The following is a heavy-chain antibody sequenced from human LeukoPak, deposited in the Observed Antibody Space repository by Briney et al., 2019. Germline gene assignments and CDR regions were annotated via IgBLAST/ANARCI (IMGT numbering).Heavy chain of an antibody. V-gene: IGHV4-59*01. Sequence: SETLSLTCSVSGGSIYTYYWSWIRQSPGKGLEWIGYIYHSGSTNYNPSLKSRVTISVDTSKTQFSLKMSLGTAADTAVYYCARVNRAVAGALDYWGQGTLVTVSS. CDR3: ARVNRAVAGALDY. D-gene: IGHD1-26*01. J-gene: IGHJ4*02. CDR1: GGSIYTYY. CDR2: IYHSGST.